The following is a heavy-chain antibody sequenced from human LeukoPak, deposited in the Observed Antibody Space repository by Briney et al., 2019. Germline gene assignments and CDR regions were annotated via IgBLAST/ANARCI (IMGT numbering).Heavy chain of an antibody. CDR1: GGSFSGYH. D-gene: IGHD3-22*01. J-gene: IGHJ4*02. V-gene: IGHV4-34*01. Sequence: PSETLSLTCAVYGGSFSGYHWSWIRQPPGKGLEWIGEINHSGSTNYNPSLKSRVTISVDTSKNQFSLKLSSVTAADTAVYYCARGPLSTYYYDSSGYDDYWGQGTLVTVSS. CDR3: ARGPLSTYYYDSSGYDDY. CDR2: INHSGST.